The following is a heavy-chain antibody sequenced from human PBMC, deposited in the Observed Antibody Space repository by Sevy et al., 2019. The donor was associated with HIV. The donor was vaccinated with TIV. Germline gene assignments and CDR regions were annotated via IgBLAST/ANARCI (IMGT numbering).Heavy chain of an antibody. J-gene: IGHJ6*02. CDR2: IIPILGIA. V-gene: IGHV1-69*04. D-gene: IGHD5-18*01. Sequence: ASVKVSCKASGGTFSSYAISWVRQVPGQGLEWMGRIIPILGIANYAQKFQGRVTITADKSTSTAYMELSSLRSEDTAVYYCARGKGYSYGLYYYYGMDVWGQGTTVTVSS. CDR1: GGTFSSYA. CDR3: ARGKGYSYGLYYYYGMDV.